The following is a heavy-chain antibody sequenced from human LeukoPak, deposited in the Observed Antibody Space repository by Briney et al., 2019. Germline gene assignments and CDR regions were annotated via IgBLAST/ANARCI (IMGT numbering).Heavy chain of an antibody. D-gene: IGHD4-17*01. CDR1: GDSVSSNSAA. CDR3: AREGATVIGWFDP. Sequence: SQTLSLTCAISGDSVSSNSAAWTWIRQSPSRGLEWLGRTYYRSKWYNDYAVSVKSRITINLDTSKNQFSPQLNSVTPEDTAVYYCAREGATVIGWFDPWGQGTLVTVSS. V-gene: IGHV6-1*01. CDR2: TYYRSKWYN. J-gene: IGHJ5*02.